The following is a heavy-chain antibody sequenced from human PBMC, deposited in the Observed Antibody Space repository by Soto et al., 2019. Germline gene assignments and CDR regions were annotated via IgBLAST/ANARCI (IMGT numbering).Heavy chain of an antibody. Sequence: GGSLRLSCAVSGFTFSSFWMHWVRQAPGEGPEWVSGISSNGSSTYYADSVKGRFTISRDNSKNTMYLQMNSLRAEDTAVYYCAKGVSVGLSGYYGMDVWGQGTTVTVSS. CDR2: ISSNGSST. V-gene: IGHV3-23*01. CDR1: GFTFSSFW. J-gene: IGHJ6*02. CDR3: AKGVSVGLSGYYGMDV. D-gene: IGHD3-16*02.